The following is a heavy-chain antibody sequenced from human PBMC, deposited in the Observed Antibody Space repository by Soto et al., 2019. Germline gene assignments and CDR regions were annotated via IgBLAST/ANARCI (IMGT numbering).Heavy chain of an antibody. CDR3: ARPWKGGDVPL. D-gene: IGHD2-21*01. CDR1: GFSLSSYW. J-gene: IGHJ4*02. Sequence: PGGSLRLSCAASGFSLSSYWMSWVRQAPGKGLEWVANIKPDGSEKYYVDSVKGRFTISRNNAKSSLYLQMNSLRDEDTAVYYCARPWKGGDVPLWRQATLVNVS. V-gene: IGHV3-7*01. CDR2: IKPDGSEK.